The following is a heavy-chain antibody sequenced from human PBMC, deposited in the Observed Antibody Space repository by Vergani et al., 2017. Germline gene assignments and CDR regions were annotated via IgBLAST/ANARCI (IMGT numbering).Heavy chain of an antibody. V-gene: IGHV3-30*03. J-gene: IGHJ6*02. D-gene: IGHD3-22*01. CDR2: ISYDGSNK. CDR3: AREMYYYDSSGYWFYYYYGMDV. Sequence: QVQLVESGGGVVQPGRSLRLSCAASGFTFSSYGMHWVRQAPGKGLEWVAVISYDGSNKYYADSVKGRFTISRDNAKNSLYLQMNSLRAEDTAVYYCAREMYYYDSSGYWFYYYYGMDVWGQGTTVTVSS. CDR1: GFTFSSYG.